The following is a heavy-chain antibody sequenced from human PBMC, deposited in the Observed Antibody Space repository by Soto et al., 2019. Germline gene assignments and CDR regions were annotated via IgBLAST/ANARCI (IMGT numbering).Heavy chain of an antibody. CDR2: IYHSGST. J-gene: IGHJ4*02. V-gene: IGHV4-4*02. Sequence: QVQLQESGPGLVKPSGTLTLTCAVSGGSISSSNWWSWVRQPPGKGLEWLGEIYHSGSTNYNPSLKGRVTISVDQSKNQFSLKRSSVTAADTAVYYCARDIGDGRGEFWGQGTLVTVSS. D-gene: IGHD1-1*01. CDR1: GGSISSSNW. CDR3: ARDIGDGRGEF.